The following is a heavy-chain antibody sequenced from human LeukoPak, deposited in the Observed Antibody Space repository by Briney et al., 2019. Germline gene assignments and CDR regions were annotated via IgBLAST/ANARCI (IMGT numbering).Heavy chain of an antibody. CDR3: VRDQNY. J-gene: IGHJ4*02. V-gene: IGHV3-23*01. CDR2: ISGSGGST. CDR1: GFTFSSYA. Sequence: GGSLRLSCAASGFTFSSYAMSWVRQAPGKGLEWVSAISGSGGSTYYADSVKGRFTISSDTPKNTLYLQMNSLRADDTAIYYCVRDQNYWGQGTLVTVSS.